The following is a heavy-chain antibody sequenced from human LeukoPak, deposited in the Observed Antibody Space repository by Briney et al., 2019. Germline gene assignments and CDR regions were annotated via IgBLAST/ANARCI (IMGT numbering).Heavy chain of an antibody. D-gene: IGHD1-1*01. V-gene: IGHV4-59*01. J-gene: IGHJ6*03. CDR2: IHYSGST. Sequence: SETLSLTCTVSGGSISSYNWNWIRQPPGKGLVWIGYIHYSGSTNYNPSLKSRVTVLVDTSNNQFSLKLSSVTAADTAVYYCARVSWFPGTSYYYMDVWGKGTTVTVSS. CDR3: ARVSWFPGTSYYYMDV. CDR1: GGSISSYN.